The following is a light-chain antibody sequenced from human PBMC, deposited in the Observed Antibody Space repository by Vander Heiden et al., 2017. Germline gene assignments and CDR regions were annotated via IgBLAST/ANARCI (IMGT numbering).Light chain of an antibody. Sequence: QSALTQPASVSGSPGQSITISCTRTSSDIVSYNLFSWYQQPPGKAPKVIILVVSKGPSGVSNRFSCSTSCNTASSIISTRQAEDEAEDAYCSSDDSSTFLFVLGRGTKVTGL. CDR3: CSSDDSSTFLFV. CDR1: SSDIVSYNL. CDR2: VVS. V-gene: IGLV2-23*02. J-gene: IGLJ1*01.